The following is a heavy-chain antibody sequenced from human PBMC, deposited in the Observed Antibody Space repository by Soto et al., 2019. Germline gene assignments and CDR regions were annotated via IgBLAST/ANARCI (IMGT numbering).Heavy chain of an antibody. Sequence: PGESLKISCQGFGYTFTSYWIGWVRRVPGKGLEWMGIIFPADSDTRYSPSFQGQVTISADKSISTAYLQWSSLRASDTAMYYCARRRDSDFDYWGQGTLVTVSS. D-gene: IGHD3-10*01. CDR1: GYTFTSYW. CDR2: IFPADSDT. V-gene: IGHV5-51*01. J-gene: IGHJ4*02. CDR3: ARRRDSDFDY.